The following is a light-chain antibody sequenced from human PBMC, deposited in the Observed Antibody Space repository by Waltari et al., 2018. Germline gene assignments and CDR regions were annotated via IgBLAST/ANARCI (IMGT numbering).Light chain of an antibody. CDR1: QTLFYSSNNKNY. CDR2: WAS. CDR3: QQYYDSPHT. V-gene: IGKV4-1*01. J-gene: IGKJ2*01. Sequence: DIVMTQSPDSLAVSLGERSTINCKSSQTLFYSSNNKNYLAWYQLKPGQPPKLLIFWASTRESGVPDRFSGSGSATDFTLTIDTLQAEDVAVYYCQQYYDSPHTFGQGTKLDIK.